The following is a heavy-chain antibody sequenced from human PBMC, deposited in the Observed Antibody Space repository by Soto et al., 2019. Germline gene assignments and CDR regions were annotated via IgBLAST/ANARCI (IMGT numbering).Heavy chain of an antibody. CDR2: IYHSGST. J-gene: IGHJ6*02. V-gene: IGHV4-38-2*02. D-gene: IGHD4-17*01. CDR1: GYSISSGYY. Sequence: PSETLSLTCAVSGYSISSGYYWGWIRQPPGKGLEWIGSIYHSGSTYYNPSLKSRVTISVDTSKNQFSLKLSSVTAADTAVYYRARDPLYGDFGMDVWGQGTTVTVSS. CDR3: ARDPLYGDFGMDV.